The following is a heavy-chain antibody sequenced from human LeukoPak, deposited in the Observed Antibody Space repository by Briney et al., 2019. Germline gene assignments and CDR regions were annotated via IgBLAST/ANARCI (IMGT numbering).Heavy chain of an antibody. CDR3: AKDAIYYDSSSYIPDYFDY. D-gene: IGHD3-22*01. CDR2: TWYDGSNK. CDR1: GFTFSSYG. Sequence: GGSLRLSCAASGFTFSSYGMHWVRQAPGKGLEWVVVTWYDGSNKYYADSVKGRFTISRDNSKNTLYLQMNSLRAEDTAVYYCAKDAIYYDSSSYIPDYFDYWGQGTLVTVSS. J-gene: IGHJ4*02. V-gene: IGHV3-33*06.